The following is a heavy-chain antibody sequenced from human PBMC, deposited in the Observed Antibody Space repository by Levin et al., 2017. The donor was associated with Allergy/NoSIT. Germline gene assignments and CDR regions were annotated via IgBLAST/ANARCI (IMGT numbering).Heavy chain of an antibody. D-gene: IGHD3-22*01. V-gene: IGHV3-23*01. CDR1: GFTFSSYA. J-gene: IGHJ4*02. CDR3: AKSEVYDSSGYSFDY. Sequence: SCAASGFTFSSYAMSWVRQAPGKGLEWVSAISGSGGSTYYADSVKGRFTISRDNSKNTLYLQMNSLRAEDTAVYYCAKSEVYDSSGYSFDYWGQGTLVTVSS. CDR2: ISGSGGST.